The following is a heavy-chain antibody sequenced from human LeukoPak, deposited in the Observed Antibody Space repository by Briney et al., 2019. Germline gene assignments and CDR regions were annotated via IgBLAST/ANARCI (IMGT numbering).Heavy chain of an antibody. CDR2: IKKDGSEK. D-gene: IGHD3-16*02. Sequence: GGSLRLSCAASGFTFSSHWMSWVRQAPGKGLEWVANIKKDGSEKYYVDAVKGRFTISRDNAKTSLYLQMNSLRAEDTAVYYCARFVDMITFGGVIVIAGWFDPWGQGTLVTVSS. J-gene: IGHJ5*02. CDR1: GFTFSSHW. CDR3: ARFVDMITFGGVIVIAGWFDP. V-gene: IGHV3-7*01.